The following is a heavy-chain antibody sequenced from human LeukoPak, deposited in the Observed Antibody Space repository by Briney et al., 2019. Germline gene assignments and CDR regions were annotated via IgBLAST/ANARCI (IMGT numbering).Heavy chain of an antibody. J-gene: IGHJ2*01. D-gene: IGHD5-12*01. CDR2: ISSSDTTI. V-gene: IGHV3-48*03. CDR3: AWGRSGYDSYYWYFDL. Sequence: GGSLRLSCAASGFTFSSYEMNWVRQAPGKGLEWVSYISSSDTTIYYVDSVKGRFTISRDNAKNSLYLQMNSLRAEDTAVYYCAWGRSGYDSYYWYFDLWGRGTLVTVSS. CDR1: GFTFSSYE.